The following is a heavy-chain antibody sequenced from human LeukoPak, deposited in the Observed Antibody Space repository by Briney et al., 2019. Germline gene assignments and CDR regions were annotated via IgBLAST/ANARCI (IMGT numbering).Heavy chain of an antibody. V-gene: IGHV1-69*04. CDR2: IIPILGIA. J-gene: IGHJ6*02. Sequence: ASVKVSCKASGGTFSSYAISWVRQAPGQGLEWMGRIIPILGIANYAQKFQGRVTITADKSTSTAYMELSGLRSEDTAVYYCARVGFGERYYYYYGMDVWGQGTTVTVSS. CDR1: GGTFSSYA. CDR3: ARVGFGERYYYYYGMDV. D-gene: IGHD3-10*01.